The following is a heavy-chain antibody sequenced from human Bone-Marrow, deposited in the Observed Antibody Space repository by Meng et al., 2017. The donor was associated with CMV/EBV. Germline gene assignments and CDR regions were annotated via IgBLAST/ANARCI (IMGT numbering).Heavy chain of an antibody. CDR2: IKRKRDGGKA. V-gene: IGHV3-15*01. CDR1: FTFTNAR. J-gene: IGHJ4*02. D-gene: IGHD3-9*01. CDR3: HTYYDTLTGNLAFNS. Sequence: FTFTNARMRGDGQAPGKGVEGDGRIKRKRDGGKADYAANVKGRLTSSRDDSEDTLYLQMNSLKTEDTAVYDCHTYYDTLTGNLAFNSWGQGTLVTVSS.